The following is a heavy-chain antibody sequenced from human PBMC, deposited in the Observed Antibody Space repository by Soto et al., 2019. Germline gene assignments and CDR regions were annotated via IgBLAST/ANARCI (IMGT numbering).Heavy chain of an antibody. CDR2: INGDTGDT. V-gene: IGHV1-3*01. Sequence: ASVNVSCKASGYTFTGYAIHWVRQAPGQRLEWMGWINGDTGDTKYAQKFQGRVTITRDTSATTAYMELTSLGSEDTALYHCARGYCSSSSCQYDRDFWGKGTPVTVS. CDR1: GYTFTGYA. CDR3: ARGYCSSSSCQYDRDF. D-gene: IGHD2-2*01. J-gene: IGHJ4*02.